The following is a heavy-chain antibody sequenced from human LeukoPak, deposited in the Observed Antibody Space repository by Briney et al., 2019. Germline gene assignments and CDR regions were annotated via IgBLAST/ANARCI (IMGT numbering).Heavy chain of an antibody. CDR3: TRSGLTGMRKYPRADYYYYGMDV. V-gene: IGHV4-34*01. D-gene: IGHD1-14*01. Sequence: SETLSLTCAVYGGSFSGYYWSWIRQPPGKGLEWIGEINHSGSTNYNPSLKSRVTISVDTSNNQFSLKLTSVTAADTAVYYCTRSGLTGMRKYPRADYYYYGMDVWGQGTAVTVSS. J-gene: IGHJ6*02. CDR1: GGSFSGYY. CDR2: INHSGST.